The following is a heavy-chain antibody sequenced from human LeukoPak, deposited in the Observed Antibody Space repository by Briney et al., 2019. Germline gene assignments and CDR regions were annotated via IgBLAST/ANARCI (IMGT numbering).Heavy chain of an antibody. CDR1: GYTFTNYN. D-gene: IGHD3-22*01. Sequence: GASVKVSCKASGYTFTNYNMHWVRQAPGQGLEWVGTVNPSAGSTNFAQKFQGRVTLTRDTSTNTVNMELSSLRSEDTAVFYCARDSDRNGYYFDYWGQGTLVTVSS. CDR3: ARDSDRNGYYFDY. J-gene: IGHJ4*02. V-gene: IGHV1-46*01. CDR2: VNPSAGST.